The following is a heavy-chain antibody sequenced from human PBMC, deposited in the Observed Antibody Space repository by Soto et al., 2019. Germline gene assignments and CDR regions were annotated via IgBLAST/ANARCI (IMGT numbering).Heavy chain of an antibody. Sequence: SQTLSLTCAISGDSVSSNSAGWNWIRQSPSRGLEWLGRTYYRSKWYNDYAISVKSRISINADTSKNQFSLHLNSVTPEDTAVYCCARWDHLERRNYCYGMDVRSQGTTVTVSS. CDR3: ARWDHLERRNYCYGMDV. D-gene: IGHD1-1*01. J-gene: IGHJ6*02. CDR2: TYYRSKWYN. V-gene: IGHV6-1*01. CDR1: GDSVSSNSAG.